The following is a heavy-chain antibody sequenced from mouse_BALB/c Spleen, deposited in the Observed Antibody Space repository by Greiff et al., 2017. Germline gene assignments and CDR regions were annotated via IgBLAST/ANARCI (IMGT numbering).Heavy chain of an antibody. J-gene: IGHJ2*01. CDR2: ISSGGSYT. Sequence: EVHLVESGGGLVKPGGSLKLSCAASGFTFSSYAMSWVRQTPEKRLEWVATISSGGSYTYYPDSVKGRFTISRDNAKNTLYLQMSSLRSEDTAMYYCARQYGNYEGGFYYFDYWGQGTTLTVSS. V-gene: IGHV5-9-3*01. CDR1: GFTFSSYA. D-gene: IGHD2-10*02. CDR3: ARQYGNYEGGFYYFDY.